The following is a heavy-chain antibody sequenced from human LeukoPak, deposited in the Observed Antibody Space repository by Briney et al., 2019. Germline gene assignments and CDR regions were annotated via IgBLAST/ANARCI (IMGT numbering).Heavy chain of an antibody. V-gene: IGHV1-3*01. CDR1: GYTFTSYG. CDR3: ARGLLWFAELSPFGH. Sequence: ASVKVSCKASGYTFTSYGISWVRQAPGQRLEWMGWINAGNGNTKYSQKFQGRVTITRDTSASTAYMELSSLRPEDTAFYYCARGLLWFAELSPFGHWGQGTLVTVSS. D-gene: IGHD3-10*01. J-gene: IGHJ4*02. CDR2: INAGNGNT.